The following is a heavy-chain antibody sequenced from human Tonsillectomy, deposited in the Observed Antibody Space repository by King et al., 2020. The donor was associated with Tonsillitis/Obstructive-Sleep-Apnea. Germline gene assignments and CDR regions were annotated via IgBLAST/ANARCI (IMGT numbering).Heavy chain of an antibody. CDR2: INHSGST. Sequence: VQLQQWGAGLLKPSETLSLTCAVYGGSFSGYYWSWIRQPPGKGLEWIGEINHSGSTNYNPSLKSRVTISVDTSKNPFSLKLSSVTAADTAVYYCARTGPGWLRLRPGERWFDPWGQGTLVTVSS. V-gene: IGHV4-34*01. CDR3: ARTGPGWLRLRPGERWFDP. D-gene: IGHD5-12*01. CDR1: GGSFSGYY. J-gene: IGHJ5*02.